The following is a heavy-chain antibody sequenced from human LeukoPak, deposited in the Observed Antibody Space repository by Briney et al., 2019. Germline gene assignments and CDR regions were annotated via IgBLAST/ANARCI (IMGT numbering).Heavy chain of an antibody. CDR2: IKQDGSEK. CDR1: GFTFSSYW. D-gene: IGHD6-19*01. V-gene: IGHV3-7*02. Sequence: GGSLRLSCAASGFTFSSYWMTWVPQAPGKGLEWVANIKQDGSEKNYVDSVKGRFTISRDNAKNSLYLQMNSLRAEDTAVYYCTTSGWKGVFDYWGQGTLVTVSS. J-gene: IGHJ4*02. CDR3: TTSGWKGVFDY.